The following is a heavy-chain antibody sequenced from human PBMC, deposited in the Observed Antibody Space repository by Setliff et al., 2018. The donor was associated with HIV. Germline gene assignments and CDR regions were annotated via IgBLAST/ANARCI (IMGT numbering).Heavy chain of an antibody. D-gene: IGHD4-17*01. Sequence: SETLSLTCTVSGDSITNDDYYWGWIRQPPGKGLEWIAIIHYNGRTYYDPSLKSRVTIFVDTSKTQFYLKLRSVTASDTAVYYCTRRDVTTGMDSWGPGILVTVSS. V-gene: IGHV4-39*01. CDR3: TRRDVTTGMDS. CDR1: GDSITNDDYY. J-gene: IGHJ4*02. CDR2: IHYNGRT.